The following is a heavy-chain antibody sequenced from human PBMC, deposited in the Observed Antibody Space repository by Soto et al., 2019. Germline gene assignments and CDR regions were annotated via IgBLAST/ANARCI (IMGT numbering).Heavy chain of an antibody. J-gene: IGHJ6*02. CDR2: ISAYNGNT. Sequence: QVQLVQSGGEVKKTGASVKVSCKTSGYSFTTYGISWVRQAPGQGLEWMGWISAYNGNTNYAQKLQGRVTMTTDTSTSTAYMELRSLRSDDTAVYYCAREGPAPYYYYGMDVRGQGSTVTVSS. CDR3: AREGPAPYYYYGMDV. CDR1: GYSFTTYG. V-gene: IGHV1-18*01.